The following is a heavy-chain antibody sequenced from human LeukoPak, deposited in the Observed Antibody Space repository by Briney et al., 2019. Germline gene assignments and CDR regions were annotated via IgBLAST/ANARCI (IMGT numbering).Heavy chain of an antibody. D-gene: IGHD3-10*01. CDR1: GGSFNAYY. CDR3: ARVSQNRRISMIRRVAHRPFDY. V-gene: IGHV4-34*01. Sequence: TASETLSLTCAVYGGSFNAYYWSWIRQPPGKGLEWIGEIDHRGGTNYNPSLESRVTISVDPSRSQFSLSLNSVTAADTALYYCARVSQNRRISMIRRVAHRPFDYWARELWSLSPQ. J-gene: IGHJ4*02. CDR2: IDHRGGT.